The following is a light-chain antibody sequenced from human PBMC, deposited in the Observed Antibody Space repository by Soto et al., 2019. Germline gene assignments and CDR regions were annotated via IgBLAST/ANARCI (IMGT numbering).Light chain of an antibody. Sequence: EITLTQSPGTLSLSPGERATLSCRASQSGSSNYLAWYQQKPGQAPRLLIYGASSRATGIPDRFSGSGSGTDCTLTIRRLEPEDFAVYYCQQYGSSPRYTFGQGSKLEIK. V-gene: IGKV3-20*01. CDR1: QSGSSNY. J-gene: IGKJ2*01. CDR2: GAS. CDR3: QQYGSSPRYT.